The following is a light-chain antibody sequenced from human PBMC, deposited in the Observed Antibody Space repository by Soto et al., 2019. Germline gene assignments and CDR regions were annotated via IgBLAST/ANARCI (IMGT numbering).Light chain of an antibody. CDR1: QSISSY. CDR3: QETYSTQWT. J-gene: IGKJ1*01. CDR2: AAS. V-gene: IGKV1-39*01. Sequence: DIHMTHSPASLTVSVRDRVNIAGRASQSISSYLNWYQQKPGKAPKLLIYAASSLQSGVPSRFSGSGSGTDFTLTISSLQPEDCATYNCQETYSTQWTCAQGTKVDIK.